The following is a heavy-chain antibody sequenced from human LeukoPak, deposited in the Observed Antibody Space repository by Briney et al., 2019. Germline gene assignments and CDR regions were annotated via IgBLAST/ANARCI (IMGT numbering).Heavy chain of an antibody. CDR1: RFTFSDYY. J-gene: IGHJ3*02. D-gene: IGHD7-27*01. CDR3: ARAKTWGHDAFDI. Sequence: GGSLRLSCAASRFTFSDYYMGWIRQAPGKGLEWVSYISSSGSTIYYADSVKGRFTISRDNAKNSLYLQMNSLRAEDTAVYYCARAKTWGHDAFDIWGQGTMVTVSS. CDR2: ISSSGSTI. V-gene: IGHV3-11*01.